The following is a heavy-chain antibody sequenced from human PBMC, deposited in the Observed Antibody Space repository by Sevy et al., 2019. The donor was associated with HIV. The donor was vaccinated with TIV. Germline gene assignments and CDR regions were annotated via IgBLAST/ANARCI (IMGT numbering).Heavy chain of an antibody. J-gene: IGHJ4*02. CDR3: ARASAGWGEGAFDY. CDR1: GGSISSYY. D-gene: IGHD7-27*01. V-gene: IGHV4-59*01. CDR2: IYYSGST. Sequence: SETLSLTCTVSGGSISSYYWSWIRQPPGKGLEWIGYIYYSGSTNYNPSLKSRVTISVDTSKNQFSLKLSSVTAADTAVYYCARASAGWGEGAFDYWGQGTLVTVS.